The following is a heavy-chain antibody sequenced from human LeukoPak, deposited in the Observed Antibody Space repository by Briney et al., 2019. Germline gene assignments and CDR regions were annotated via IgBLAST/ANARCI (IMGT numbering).Heavy chain of an antibody. CDR2: IYTSGST. V-gene: IGHV4-61*02. J-gene: IGHJ6*03. D-gene: IGHD7-27*01. CDR3: ARDLAGDYYYYMDV. CDR1: GGSISSGSYY. Sequence: TLSLTCTVSGGSISSGSYYWSWIRQPAGKGLEWIGRIYTSGSTNYNPSLKSRVTISVDTSKNQFSLKLSSVTAADTAVYYCARDLAGDYYYYMDVWGKGTTVTVSS.